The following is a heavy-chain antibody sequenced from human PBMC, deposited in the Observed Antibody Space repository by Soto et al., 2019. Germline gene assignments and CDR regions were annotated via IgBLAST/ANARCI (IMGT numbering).Heavy chain of an antibody. J-gene: IGHJ3*02. CDR2: IYDSGTT. D-gene: IGHD2-21*02. V-gene: IGHV4-59*01. CDR3: VRVSHIVVVPAVRGAFDI. Sequence: QVQLQESGPGLEKASETLSLTCTVSGGSMSGYYWSWIRQPPGKGLEWIGFIYDSGTTNYNPSLKSRGTISIDTSKNQFSLKLTSVTAADTAVYYCVRVSHIVVVPAVRGAFDIWGQGTMITVPS. CDR1: GGSMSGYY.